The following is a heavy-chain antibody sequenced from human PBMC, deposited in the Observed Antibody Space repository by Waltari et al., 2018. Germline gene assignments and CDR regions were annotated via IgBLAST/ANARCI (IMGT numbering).Heavy chain of an antibody. J-gene: IGHJ3*02. D-gene: IGHD4-17*01. CDR3: ARGYGGNSGFRAFDI. CDR2: INPNSGGT. V-gene: IGHV1-2*02. CDR1: GYTFTGYY. Sequence: QVQLVQSGAEVKKPGASVKVSCKASGYTFTGYYMHWVRQAPGQGLEWMGWINPNSGGTNYAQKLQGRVTMTRDTSISTAYMELSRLRSDDTAVYYCARGYGGNSGFRAFDIWGQGTMVTVSS.